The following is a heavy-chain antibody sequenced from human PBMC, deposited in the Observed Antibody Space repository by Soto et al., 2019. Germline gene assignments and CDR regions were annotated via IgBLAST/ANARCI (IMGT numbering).Heavy chain of an antibody. CDR1: GYSFTSYW. CDR2: IYPGDSDT. Sequence: GESLKISCKGSGYSFTSYWIGWVRQMPGKGLEWMGIIYPGDSDTRYSPSFQGQVTISADKSISTAYLQWSSLKASDTAMYYCASAGYSWGSYYGMDVWGQGTTVTVPS. V-gene: IGHV5-51*01. D-gene: IGHD5-18*01. CDR3: ASAGYSWGSYYGMDV. J-gene: IGHJ6*02.